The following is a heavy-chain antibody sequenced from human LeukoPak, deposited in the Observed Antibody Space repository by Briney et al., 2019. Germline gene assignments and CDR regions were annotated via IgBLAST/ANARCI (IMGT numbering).Heavy chain of an antibody. D-gene: IGHD2-15*01. Sequence: GGSLRLSCAASGFTFSDYYMSWIRQAPGKGLEWVSYISSSGTNIYYADSVKGRFTISRDNAKNSLYLQMNSLRPEDMALYYCAKETIYCSGGSCYHDAFDIWGQGTMVTVSS. CDR3: AKETIYCSGGSCYHDAFDI. J-gene: IGHJ3*02. CDR1: GFTFSDYY. V-gene: IGHV3-11*01. CDR2: ISSSGTNI.